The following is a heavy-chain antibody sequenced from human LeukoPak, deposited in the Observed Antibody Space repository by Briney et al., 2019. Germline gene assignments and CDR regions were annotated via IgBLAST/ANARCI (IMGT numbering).Heavy chain of an antibody. CDR2: IYYSGST. CDR1: GGSIGSSSYY. J-gene: IGHJ6*03. Sequence: SETVSLTCTVSGGSIGSSSYYWGWIRQPPGKGLEWIGSIYYSGSTYYNPSLKGRVTISVDTSKNQFSLKPSSVTAADTAVYYCARDVRWTTRSYFYYYMDVWGKGTTVTVSS. CDR3: ARDVRWTTRSYFYYYMDV. V-gene: IGHV4-39*07. D-gene: IGHD3-10*02.